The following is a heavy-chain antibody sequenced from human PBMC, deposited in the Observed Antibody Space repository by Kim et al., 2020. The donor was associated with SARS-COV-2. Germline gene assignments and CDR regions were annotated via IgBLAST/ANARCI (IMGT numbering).Heavy chain of an antibody. D-gene: IGHD3-10*01. CDR2: ISYDGSNK. CDR3: ARAYVLLWFGVPQTDNYYGMDV. J-gene: IGHJ6*02. Sequence: GGSLRLSCAASGFTFSSYAMHWVRQAPGKGLEWVAVISYDGSNKYYADSVKGRFTISRDNSKNTLYLQMNSLRAEDTAVYYCARAYVLLWFGVPQTDNYYGMDVWGQGTTGTVSS. V-gene: IGHV3-30*04. CDR1: GFTFSSYA.